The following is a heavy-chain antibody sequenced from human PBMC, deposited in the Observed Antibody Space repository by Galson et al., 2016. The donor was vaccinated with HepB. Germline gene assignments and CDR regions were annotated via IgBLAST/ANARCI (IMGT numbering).Heavy chain of an antibody. Sequence: SLRLSCATSEFPFSDCAVSWFRQAPGEGLEWLGFVRSKTDGGTTDYAASVKGRFTISRDDSRSIAYLRMNSLKTEDTAVYYCVGEIPDTALSYWGQGPLVTVSS. CDR1: EFPFSDCA. D-gene: IGHD5-18*01. J-gene: IGHJ4*02. V-gene: IGHV3-49*03. CDR2: VRSKTDGGTT. CDR3: VGEIPDTALSY.